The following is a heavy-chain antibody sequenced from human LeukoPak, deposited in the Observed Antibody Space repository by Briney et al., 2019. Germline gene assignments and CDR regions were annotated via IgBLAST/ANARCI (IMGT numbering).Heavy chain of an antibody. CDR1: GGSISSGDYY. J-gene: IGHJ5*02. V-gene: IGHV4-30-4*08. D-gene: IGHD5-12*01. Sequence: PSETLSLTCTVSGGSISSGDYYWSWIRQPPGKGLEWIGYIYYSGSTYYNPSLKSRVTISVDTSKNQFSLKLSSVTAADTAVYYCARVGHDRYLRGPLDPWGQGTLVTVSS. CDR2: IYYSGST. CDR3: ARVGHDRYLRGPLDP.